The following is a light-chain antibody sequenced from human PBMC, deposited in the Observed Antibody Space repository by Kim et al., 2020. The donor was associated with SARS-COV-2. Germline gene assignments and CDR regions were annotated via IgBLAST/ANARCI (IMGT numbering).Light chain of an antibody. CDR1: QGINNY. CDR2: AAS. J-gene: IGKJ1*01. Sequence: DIQMTQSPSSLSASVGDRVTITCRASQGINNYLAWYQQRPGKVPKLLIYAASTLQSGVPSRFSGSGFGTDFTLTISSLQPEDGATYYCQKYNSAPWTFGRGTKVEI. V-gene: IGKV1-27*01. CDR3: QKYNSAPWT.